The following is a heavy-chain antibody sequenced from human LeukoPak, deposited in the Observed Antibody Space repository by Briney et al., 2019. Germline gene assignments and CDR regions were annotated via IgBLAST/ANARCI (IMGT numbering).Heavy chain of an antibody. CDR2: INWNGGST. V-gene: IGHV3-20*04. D-gene: IGHD2-2*01. CDR3: ARKGGPATYFDY. CDR1: GFTFDDYG. Sequence: GGSLRLSCAASGFTFDDYGVSWVRQAPGKGLEWVSGINWNGGSTGYADSVKGRFTISRCNAKNSLYLQMNSLRAEDTALYYCARKGGPATYFDYWGQGTLVTVSS. J-gene: IGHJ4*02.